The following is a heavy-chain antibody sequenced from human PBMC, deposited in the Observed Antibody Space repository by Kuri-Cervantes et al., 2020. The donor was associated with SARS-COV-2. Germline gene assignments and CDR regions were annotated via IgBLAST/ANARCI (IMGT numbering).Heavy chain of an antibody. D-gene: IGHD2-2*01. CDR1: GYTFTGYY. J-gene: IGHJ6*02. CDR3: ARARPRGQDIVVVPAAQKDYYYGVDV. Sequence: ASVKVSCKASGYTFTGYYMHWVRQAPGQGLEWMGWINPNSGGTNYAQKFQGWVTMTRDTSISTAYMELSRLRSDDTAVYYCARARPRGQDIVVVPAAQKDYYYGVDVWGQGTTVTVSS. CDR2: INPNSGGT. V-gene: IGHV1-2*04.